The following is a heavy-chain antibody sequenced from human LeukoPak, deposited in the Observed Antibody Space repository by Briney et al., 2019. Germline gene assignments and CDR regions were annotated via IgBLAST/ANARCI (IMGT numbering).Heavy chain of an antibody. J-gene: IGHJ4*02. D-gene: IGHD5-24*01. CDR3: ARDQGYTFDY. CDR1: GFTLSSYA. CDR2: ISYDGSNK. Sequence: GRSLRLSCAASGFTLSSYAMHWVRQAPGKGLEWVAVISYDGSNKYYADSVKGRFTISRDNSKNTLYLQMNSLRAEDTAVYYCARDQGYTFDYWGQGTLVTVSS. V-gene: IGHV3-30*04.